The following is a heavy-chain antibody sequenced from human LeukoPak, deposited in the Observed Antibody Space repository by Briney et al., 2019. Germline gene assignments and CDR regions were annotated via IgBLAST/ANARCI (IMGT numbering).Heavy chain of an antibody. J-gene: IGHJ4*02. Sequence: GGSLRLSCAASRFTTSSYWMHWVRQVPGMGLVWVSRINEDGRTINYADSVRGRFTISRDYATNTVYLQMNSLRADDTAVYHCVRDFGGPSDYWGQGTLVTVAS. CDR3: VRDFGGPSDY. V-gene: IGHV3-74*01. CDR2: INEDGRTI. D-gene: IGHD4-23*01. CDR1: RFTTSSYW.